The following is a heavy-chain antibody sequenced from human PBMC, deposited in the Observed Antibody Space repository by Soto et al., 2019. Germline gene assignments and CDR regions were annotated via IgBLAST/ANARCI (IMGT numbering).Heavy chain of an antibody. V-gene: IGHV3-48*02. D-gene: IGHD6-19*01. CDR1: GFTFSTFS. J-gene: IGHJ4*02. Sequence: PGGSLRLSCAASGFTFSTFSMNWVRQAPGRGLEWISYISGGGRPIFYADSVKGRFTISRDNAKNSLYLQMDSLTDEDTAVYYCARDLGWAFDSWGQGTLVTVSS. CDR3: ARDLGWAFDS. CDR2: ISGGGRPI.